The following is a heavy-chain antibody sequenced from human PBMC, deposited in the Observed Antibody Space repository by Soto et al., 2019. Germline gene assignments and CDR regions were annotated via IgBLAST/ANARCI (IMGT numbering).Heavy chain of an antibody. Sequence: QVELVQSGAEVKKPGSSVKVSCQASEDTFRNYAISLVLQAPGQGLEWMGGIIPNFGTANYAQKFQGIVTITGYSFATMVYLELSSLRSEATAGYYCASTKYDYSAYYYCYLGVWGRVPLVTVCS. D-gene: IGHD3-22*01. CDR1: EDTFRNYA. J-gene: IGHJ2*01. CDR3: ASTKYDYSAYYYCYLGV. V-gene: IGHV1-69*06. CDR2: IIPNFGTA.